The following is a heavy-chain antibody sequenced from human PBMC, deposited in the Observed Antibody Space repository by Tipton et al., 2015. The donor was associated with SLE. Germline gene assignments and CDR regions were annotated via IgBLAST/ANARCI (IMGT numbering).Heavy chain of an antibody. CDR3: ARDGPQWELRRLDY. CDR1: GFTFNSYA. J-gene: IGHJ4*02. Sequence: SLRLSCAASGFTFNSYAMHWVRQAPGKGLEYVSAISSNGGSTYYANSVKGRFTISRDNSKNTLYLQMGSLRAEDMAVYYCARDGPQWELRRLDYWGQGTLVTVSS. V-gene: IGHV3-64*01. D-gene: IGHD1-26*01. CDR2: ISSNGGST.